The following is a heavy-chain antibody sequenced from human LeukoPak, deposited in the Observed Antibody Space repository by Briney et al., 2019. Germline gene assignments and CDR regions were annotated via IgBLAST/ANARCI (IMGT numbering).Heavy chain of an antibody. Sequence: SETLSLTCTVSGDSMGSYYWSFIRQPAGKGLEWIGRIHTSGTTWYNASLKSRVTMSLNTSKNQFSLKLSSVTAADTAIYYCASHSATWYFQHWGQGTPVTVSS. CDR2: IHTSGTT. CDR3: ASHSATWYFQH. J-gene: IGHJ1*01. CDR1: GDSMGSYY. V-gene: IGHV4-4*07. D-gene: IGHD6-13*01.